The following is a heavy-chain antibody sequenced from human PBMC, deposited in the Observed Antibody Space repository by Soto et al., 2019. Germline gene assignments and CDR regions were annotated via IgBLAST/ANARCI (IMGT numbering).Heavy chain of an antibody. CDR3: ARTSSDYYSSGYYPDDNYYYGMDV. CDR2: INPSGGSK. D-gene: IGHD3-22*01. CDR1: GYTFTSYY. Sequence: GASVKVSCKASGYTFTSYYMHWVRQAPGQGLEWKGKINPSGGSKSYAQKNQGRVTMTRDTSTSTVYMELSILRSEDTAVYYCARTSSDYYSSGYYPDDNYYYGMDVWGQGTTVTVSS. V-gene: IGHV1-46*01. J-gene: IGHJ6*02.